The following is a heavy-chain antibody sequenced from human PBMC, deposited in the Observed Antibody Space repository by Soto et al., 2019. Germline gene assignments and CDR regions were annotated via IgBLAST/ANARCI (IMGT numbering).Heavy chain of an antibody. D-gene: IGHD6-13*01. Sequence: QVQLQQWGAGLLKPSETLSLTCAVYGGSFSGYYWSWIRQPPWKGLEWIGEINHSGSTNYNPSLKGRVTISVDTSKNQFSLKLSSVTASDTAVYYCARGSGFSSSCSYYYYDGMDVWGQGTTVTVSS. V-gene: IGHV4-34*01. CDR2: INHSGST. CDR3: ARGSGFSSSCSYYYYDGMDV. CDR1: GGSFSGYY. J-gene: IGHJ6*02.